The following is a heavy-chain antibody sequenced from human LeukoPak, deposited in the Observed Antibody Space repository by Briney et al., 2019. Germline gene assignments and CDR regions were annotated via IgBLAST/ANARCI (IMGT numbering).Heavy chain of an antibody. D-gene: IGHD1-26*01. J-gene: IGHJ6*03. CDR1: GFTFSSYW. CDR2: ITSSSSYI. V-gene: IGHV3-21*06. Sequence: PGGSLRLSCAASGFTFSSYWMHWVRQAPGKGPEWVSSITSSSSYIYYADSVKGRFTISRDNAKNSLYLQMDSLRVEDTAVYYCARDPYSGSYGPYYYYYMDVWGEGTTVTISS. CDR3: ARDPYSGSYGPYYYYYMDV.